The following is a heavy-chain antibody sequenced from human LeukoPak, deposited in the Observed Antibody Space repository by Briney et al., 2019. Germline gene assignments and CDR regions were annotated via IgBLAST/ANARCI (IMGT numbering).Heavy chain of an antibody. CDR3: AGCPYYYYGMDV. CDR2: IYTSGST. V-gene: IGHV4-4*07. D-gene: IGHD2-15*01. CDR1: GGSISSYY. Sequence: SETLSLTCTVSGGSISSYYWSWIRQPAGKGLEWIGRIYTSGSTNYNPFLKSRVTMSVDTSKNRFSLKLSSVTAADTAVYYCAGCPYYYYGMDVWGQGTTVTVSS. J-gene: IGHJ6*02.